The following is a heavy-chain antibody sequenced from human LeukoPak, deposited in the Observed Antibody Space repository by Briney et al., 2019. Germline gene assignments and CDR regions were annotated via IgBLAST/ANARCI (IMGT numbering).Heavy chain of an antibody. Sequence: GGSLRLSCAASGFTFSSYGMSWVRQAPGKGLEWVSAISGSGGSTYYADSVKGRFTISRDNSKNTQYLQMNSLRAEDTAVYYCAKPPPGYSGSYYPFYWGQGTLVTVSS. J-gene: IGHJ4*02. D-gene: IGHD1-26*01. CDR3: AKPPPGYSGSYYPFY. V-gene: IGHV3-23*01. CDR1: GFTFSSYG. CDR2: ISGSGGST.